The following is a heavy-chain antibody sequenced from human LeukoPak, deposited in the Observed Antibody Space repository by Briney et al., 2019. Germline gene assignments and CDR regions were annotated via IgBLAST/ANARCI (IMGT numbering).Heavy chain of an antibody. CDR3: VRNDTSGVGLDY. CDR1: GFTFTNYA. CDR2: ISGRGTSI. J-gene: IGHJ4*02. Sequence: GGSLRLSCAASGFTFTNYAMTWVRQAPGKGLEWVSNISGRGTSINYAVSVKGRFSISRDNSKNTLYLQMNSLRDEDTAVYYCVRNDTSGVGLDYRGQGSLVTVSS. D-gene: IGHD3-3*01. V-gene: IGHV3-23*01.